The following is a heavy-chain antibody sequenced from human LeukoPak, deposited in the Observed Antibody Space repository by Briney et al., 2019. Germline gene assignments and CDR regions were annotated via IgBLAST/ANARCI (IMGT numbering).Heavy chain of an antibody. V-gene: IGHV3-30-3*01. CDR3: AREPWGLQPPFDY. CDR1: GFTFSSYA. D-gene: IGHD1-26*01. J-gene: IGHJ4*02. CDR2: ISYDGSNK. Sequence: QPGRSLRLSCAASGFTFSSYAMHWVRQAPGKGLEWVAVISYDGSNKYYADSVKGRFTISRDNSKNTLYLQMNSLRAEDTAVYYCAREPWGLQPPFDYWGQGTLVTVSS.